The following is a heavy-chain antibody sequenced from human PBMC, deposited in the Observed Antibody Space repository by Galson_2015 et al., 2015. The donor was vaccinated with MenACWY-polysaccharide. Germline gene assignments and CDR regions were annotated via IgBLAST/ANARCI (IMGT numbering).Heavy chain of an antibody. Sequence: SLRLSCAASGVTFSSSAMHWVRQAPGKGLEWVAVISYDGSNKYYADFLKGRFTISRDNSKNMVFLQMNSLRTEDTAVYYCTTDGGGHVVGGPHVDYWGQGTLVTVSS. D-gene: IGHD1-26*01. CDR2: ISYDGSNK. J-gene: IGHJ4*02. V-gene: IGHV3-30-3*01. CDR3: TTDGGGHVVGGPHVDY. CDR1: GVTFSSSA.